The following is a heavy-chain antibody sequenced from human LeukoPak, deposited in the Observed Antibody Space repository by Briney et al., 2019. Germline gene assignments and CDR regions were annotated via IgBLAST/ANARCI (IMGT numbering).Heavy chain of an antibody. V-gene: IGHV3-30-3*01. Sequence: PGGSLRLSCAASGFTFSSYAMHWVRQDPGKGLEGVAVISYDGSNKYYADSVKGRFTISRDNSKNTLYLQMNSLRAEDTAVYYCARDPGFGELTYNWFDPWGQGTLVTVSS. CDR2: ISYDGSNK. CDR1: GFTFSSYA. J-gene: IGHJ5*02. D-gene: IGHD3-10*01. CDR3: ARDPGFGELTYNWFDP.